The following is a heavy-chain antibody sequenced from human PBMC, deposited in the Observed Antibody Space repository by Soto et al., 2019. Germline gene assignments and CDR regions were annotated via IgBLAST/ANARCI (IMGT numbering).Heavy chain of an antibody. J-gene: IGHJ4*02. CDR3: ARVWNLPGLLFDY. Sequence: SVKVSCKASGGTFSSYAISWVRQAPGQGLEWMGGIIPIFGTANYAQKFQGRVTITADESTSTAYMELSSLRSEDTAVYYCARVWNLPGLLFDYWGQGTLVTVSS. CDR2: IIPIFGTA. CDR1: GGTFSSYA. V-gene: IGHV1-69*13. D-gene: IGHD1-7*01.